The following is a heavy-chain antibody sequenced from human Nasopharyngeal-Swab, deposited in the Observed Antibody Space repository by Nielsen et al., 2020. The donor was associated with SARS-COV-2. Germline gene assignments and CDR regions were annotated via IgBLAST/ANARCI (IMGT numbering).Heavy chain of an antibody. D-gene: IGHD2-2*01. Sequence: ASVKVSCKASGYTFTSYYMHWVRQAPGQGLEWMGIINPSGGSTSYAQKFQGRVTMTRDTSTSTVYMELSSLRSEDTAVYYCAGDIVVVPAARGSWFDPWGQGTLVTVSS. CDR2: INPSGGST. CDR3: AGDIVVVPAARGSWFDP. CDR1: GYTFTSYY. J-gene: IGHJ5*02. V-gene: IGHV1-46*01.